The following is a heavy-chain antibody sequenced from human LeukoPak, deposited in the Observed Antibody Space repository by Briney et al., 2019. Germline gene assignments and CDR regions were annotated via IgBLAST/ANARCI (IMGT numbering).Heavy chain of an antibody. J-gene: IGHJ5*02. CDR3: ARDFRPSHWFDP. V-gene: IGHV1-69*11. D-gene: IGHD2/OR15-2a*01. CDR2: IIPILGTA. Sequence: SVKVSCKASGGTFSSYAISWVRQAPGQGLEWMGRIIPILGTANYAQKFQGRVTITADESTSTAYMELSSLRSEDTAVYYCARDFRPSHWFDPWGQGTLVTVSS. CDR1: GGTFSSYA.